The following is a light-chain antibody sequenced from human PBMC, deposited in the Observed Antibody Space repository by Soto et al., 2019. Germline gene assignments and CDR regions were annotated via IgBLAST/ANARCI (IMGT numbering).Light chain of an antibody. Sequence: QSVLTQPPSVSAAPGQTVTISCSGSSSNIGKNYVSWYQQLPGTAPKLLIYEHDKRPSGIPDRFSGSKTGTSATPGITGLQTGDEADYYCGTWDSSLSAGVFGTGTKLTVL. CDR2: EHD. CDR3: GTWDSSLSAGV. J-gene: IGLJ1*01. CDR1: SSNIGKNY. V-gene: IGLV1-51*02.